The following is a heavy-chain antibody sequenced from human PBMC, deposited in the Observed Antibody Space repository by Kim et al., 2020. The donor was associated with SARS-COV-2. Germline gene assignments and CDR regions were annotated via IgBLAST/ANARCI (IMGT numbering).Heavy chain of an antibody. V-gene: IGHV4-39*07. D-gene: IGHD5-18*01. CDR1: GGSISSSSYY. CDR2: IYYSGST. J-gene: IGHJ4*01. Sequence: SETLSLTCTVSGGSISSSSYYWGWIRQPPGKGLEWIGSIYYSGSTYYNPSLKSRVTISVDTSKNQFSLKLSSVTAADTAVYYCARLDTAMDTDYFDYWG. CDR3: ARLDTAMDTDYFDY.